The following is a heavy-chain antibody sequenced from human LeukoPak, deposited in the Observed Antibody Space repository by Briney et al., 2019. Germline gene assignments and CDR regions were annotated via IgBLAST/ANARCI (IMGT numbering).Heavy chain of an antibody. CDR3: ARVRGPTVETMYFDY. D-gene: IGHD4-23*01. Sequence: PGESLRLSCTPSGFTFSTYSIIWVRQAPGKGLEWVSYISNTGSPIYYADSVKGRFTISRDTAKNSLYLQMNSLRDADTAVYYCARVRGPTVETMYFDYWGQGTLVTVSS. V-gene: IGHV3-48*02. CDR2: ISNTGSPI. CDR1: GFTFSTYS. J-gene: IGHJ4*02.